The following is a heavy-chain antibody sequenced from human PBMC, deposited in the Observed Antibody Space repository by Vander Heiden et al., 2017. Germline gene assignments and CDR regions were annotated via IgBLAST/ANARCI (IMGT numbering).Heavy chain of an antibody. D-gene: IGHD1-1*01. Sequence: EVPLVESGGGLAQPGGSLSLSCAASGFTFGNYEMNWVRQAPGKGLEWVSYISSGGSTTYYADSVKGRFTISRDHAKNSLYMHMNSLRVEDTAVYYCARESHGTTSFDYWGQGILVTVSS. CDR1: GFTFGNYE. CDR2: ISSGGSTT. CDR3: ARESHGTTSFDY. J-gene: IGHJ4*02. V-gene: IGHV3-48*03.